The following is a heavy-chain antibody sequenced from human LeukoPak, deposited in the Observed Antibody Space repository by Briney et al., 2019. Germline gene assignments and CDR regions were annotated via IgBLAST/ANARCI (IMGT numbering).Heavy chain of an antibody. CDR3: ARVSYGHFDY. CDR2: IGVTGNT. CDR1: GFTLSKDD. Sequence: GGSLRLSCAASGFTLSKDDFHWVRQAPGKGLEWVAAIGVTGNTYYADSVKGRFTISRDNAKNTLYLQMNSLRAEDTAVYYCARVSYGHFDYWGRETLVTVSS. J-gene: IGHJ4*02. D-gene: IGHD3-10*01. V-gene: IGHV3-13*01.